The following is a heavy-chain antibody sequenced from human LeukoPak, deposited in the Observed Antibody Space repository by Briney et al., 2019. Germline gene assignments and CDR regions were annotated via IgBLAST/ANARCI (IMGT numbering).Heavy chain of an antibody. Sequence: SETLSLTCNVSRDSSISNNHYWGWIRQSRGKGLEWIGSVYYDGSTYYNPSLKSRVTISVDTSKNQFSLKLSSVTAADTAVYYCARVSSIVRGVPFDYWGQGTLVTVSS. CDR3: ARVSSIVRGVPFDY. D-gene: IGHD3-10*01. CDR2: VYYDGST. CDR1: RDSSISNNHY. V-gene: IGHV4-39*07. J-gene: IGHJ4*02.